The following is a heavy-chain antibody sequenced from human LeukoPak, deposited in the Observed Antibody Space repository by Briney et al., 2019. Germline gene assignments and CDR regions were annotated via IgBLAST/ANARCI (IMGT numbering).Heavy chain of an antibody. D-gene: IGHD6-25*01. J-gene: IGHJ3*01. CDR2: IGIAGDT. Sequence: GGSLRLSCPASGFTFSNSDMHWVRQSTGNGLEWVSAIGIAGDTYYSDSVKGRFTISRENAKNSLYLQMNSLRAGDTAVYYCAKELRTAAGYDAYGLWGQGTMVTVSS. CDR3: AKELRTAAGYDAYGL. CDR1: GFTFSNSD. V-gene: IGHV3-13*01.